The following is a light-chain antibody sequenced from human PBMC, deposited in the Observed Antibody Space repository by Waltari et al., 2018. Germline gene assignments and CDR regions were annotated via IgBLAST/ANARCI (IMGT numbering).Light chain of an antibody. J-gene: IGLJ1*01. CDR2: DNS. CDR1: NIGSKS. Sequence: SYVLTQPPSVSVAPGQTARITCGGNNIGSKSVHWYQQKPGQAPVLIVYDNSYRPSGLAERVSGSNCGNTATLTISRVEAGDEDDYYCQVWDITSDHFAFGTGTKVTVL. V-gene: IGLV3-21*02. CDR3: QVWDITSDHFA.